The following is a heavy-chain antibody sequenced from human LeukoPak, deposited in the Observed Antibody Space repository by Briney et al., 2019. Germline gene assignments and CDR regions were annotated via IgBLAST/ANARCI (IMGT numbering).Heavy chain of an antibody. Sequence: SETLSLTCAVYGRSFSGYYWSWIRQPPGKGLEWIGEINHSGSTNYNPSLKSRVTISVDTSKNQFSLKLSSVTAADTAVYYCARRGLSYYYGSGSYSPAYDYWGQGTLVTVSS. CDR2: INHSGST. CDR3: ARRGLSYYYGSGSYSPAYDY. V-gene: IGHV4-34*01. CDR1: GRSFSGYY. D-gene: IGHD3-10*01. J-gene: IGHJ4*02.